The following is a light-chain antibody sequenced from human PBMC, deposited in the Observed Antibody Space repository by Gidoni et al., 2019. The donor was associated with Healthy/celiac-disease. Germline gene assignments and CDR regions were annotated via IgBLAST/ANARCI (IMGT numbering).Light chain of an antibody. V-gene: IGKV3-20*01. J-gene: IGKJ3*01. CDR1: QSVSSSY. CDR3: QQYGSSPLT. CDR2: GAS. Sequence: EIVLTQSPGTLSLSPGERATLSCRASQSVSSSYLAWYQQKPGQATRLLIYGASSRATGIPDRFSGSGSGTDFTLTISRLELEDFAVYYCQQYGSSPLTFGPGTKVDIK.